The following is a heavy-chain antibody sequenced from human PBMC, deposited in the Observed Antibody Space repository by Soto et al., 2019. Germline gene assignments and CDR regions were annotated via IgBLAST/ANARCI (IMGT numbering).Heavy chain of an antibody. V-gene: IGHV4-59*01. CDR3: AREARRYDFWSGYNNWFDP. J-gene: IGHJ5*02. CDR2: IYYSGST. Sequence: QVQLQESGPGLVKPSETLSLTCTVSGGSISSYYWSWIRQPPGKGLEWIGYIYYSGSTNYNPSLKSRVTISVDTSKNQFSLKLSSVTAADTAVYYCAREARRYDFWSGYNNWFDPWGQGTLVTVSS. D-gene: IGHD3-3*01. CDR1: GGSISSYY.